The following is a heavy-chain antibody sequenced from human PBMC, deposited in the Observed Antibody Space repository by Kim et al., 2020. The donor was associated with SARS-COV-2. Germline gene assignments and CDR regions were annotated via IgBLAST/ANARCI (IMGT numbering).Heavy chain of an antibody. J-gene: IGHJ4*02. V-gene: IGHV3-21*01. CDR1: EFTVRSYT. D-gene: IGHD2-21*02. Sequence: GGSLRLSCAVSEFTVRSYTMNWVRQAPGKGLEWVASISSIGDYIFYAASVKGRFTVSRDNTKNSLHLQMSSLRAEDTALYYCARDGPLANCGADCLHSFDVWGLGTLVTVSS. CDR3: ARDGPLANCGADCLHSFDV. CDR2: ISSIGDYI.